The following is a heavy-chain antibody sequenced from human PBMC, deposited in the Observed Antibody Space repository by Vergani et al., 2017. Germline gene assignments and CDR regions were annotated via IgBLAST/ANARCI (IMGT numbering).Heavy chain of an antibody. CDR1: GFTFSSYG. J-gene: IGHJ4*02. CDR2: IRYDGSNK. Sequence: QVQLVESGGGVVQPGGSLRLSCAASGFTFSSYGMHWVRQAPGKGLEWVAFIRYDGSNKYYADSVKGRFTISRDNSKNTLYLQMNSLRAEDTAVYYCAKDPNQRRGYSGYDSSLYWGQGTLVTVSS. CDR3: AKDPNQRRGYSGYDSSLY. D-gene: IGHD5-12*01. V-gene: IGHV3-30*02.